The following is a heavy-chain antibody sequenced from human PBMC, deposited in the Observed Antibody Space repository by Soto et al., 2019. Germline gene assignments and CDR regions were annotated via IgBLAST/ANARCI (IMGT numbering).Heavy chain of an antibody. CDR2: ISYDSTKT. D-gene: IGHD1-26*01. CDR1: GFTFNSYG. V-gene: IGHV3-30*03. Sequence: QVQLVESGGGVAQPGRSLRLSCAASGFTFNSYGMHWVRQGPGNGLEWVAFISYDSTKTYYADSVKGRFTISRDNSNSALYVQMNSLTGEDTAVYYCARTRSAGSDFHYYSLDVWGQGTTVTVSS. J-gene: IGHJ6*02. CDR3: ARTRSAGSDFHYYSLDV.